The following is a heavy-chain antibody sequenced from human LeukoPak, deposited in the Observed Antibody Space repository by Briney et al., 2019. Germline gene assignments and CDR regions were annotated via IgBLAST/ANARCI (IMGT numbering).Heavy chain of an antibody. D-gene: IGHD4-17*01. Sequence: GASVKVSCKASGYTFTGYYMHWVRQAPGQGLEWMGWINPNSGGTNYAQKFQGRVTTTRDTSIGTAYMELSRLRSDDTAVYYCARVSYGDLAYNWFDPWGQGALVTVSS. CDR3: ARVSYGDLAYNWFDP. CDR2: INPNSGGT. CDR1: GYTFTGYY. J-gene: IGHJ5*02. V-gene: IGHV1-2*02.